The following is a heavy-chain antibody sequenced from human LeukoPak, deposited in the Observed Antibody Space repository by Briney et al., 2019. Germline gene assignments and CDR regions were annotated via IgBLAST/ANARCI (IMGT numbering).Heavy chain of an antibody. CDR2: IYYGGSP. J-gene: IGHJ4*02. Sequence: PSETLSLTCSVSGGSVNNADYYWGWVRQTPGKGLEWIGTIYYGGSPYYNPSLKSRVTISVDTSKNQFSLKLSSVTAADTAVYYCARDKAEQWLFDYWGQGTLVTVSS. CDR1: GGSVNNADYY. V-gene: IGHV4-39*07. CDR3: ARDKAEQWLFDY. D-gene: IGHD6-19*01.